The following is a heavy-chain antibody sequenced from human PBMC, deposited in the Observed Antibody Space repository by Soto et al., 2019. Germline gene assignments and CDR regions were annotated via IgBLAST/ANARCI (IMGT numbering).Heavy chain of an antibody. CDR3: AREAGGGGFYYDSSGYERPGGMDV. V-gene: IGHV4-59*01. CDR2: IYYSGST. CDR1: GGSISSYY. Sequence: PSETLSLTCTVSGGSISSYYWSWIRQPPGKGLEWIGYIYYSGSTNYNPALKSRVTISVDTSKNQFSLKLSSVTAADTAVYYCAREAGGGGFYYDSSGYERPGGMDVWGQGTTVTVSS. J-gene: IGHJ6*02. D-gene: IGHD3-22*01.